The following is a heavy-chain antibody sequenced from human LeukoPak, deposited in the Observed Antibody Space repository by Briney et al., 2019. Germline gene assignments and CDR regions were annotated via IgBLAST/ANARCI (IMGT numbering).Heavy chain of an antibody. V-gene: IGHV4-59*01. CDR1: GGSIGSYY. D-gene: IGHD3-22*01. CDR2: INYSGTT. Sequence: PSETLSLTCTVSGGSIGSYYWSWIRQPPGKGLGWIGYINYSGTTNYNPSLKSRVSMSVDTSKNQFSLKLSSVTAADTAVYYCARGTMMVGPWGQGTQVTVSS. J-gene: IGHJ5*02. CDR3: ARGTMMVGP.